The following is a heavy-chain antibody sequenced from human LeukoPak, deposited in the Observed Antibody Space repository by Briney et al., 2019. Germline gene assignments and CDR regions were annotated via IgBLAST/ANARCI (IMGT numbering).Heavy chain of an antibody. CDR3: ARDPQSDGSGWYPYFDY. CDR2: IYSGSPTYSGGTT. J-gene: IGHJ4*02. CDR1: GFTFSSYE. Sequence: GGSLRLSCAASGFTFSSYEMNWVRQAPGKGLEWVSLIYSGSPTYSGGTTYYADSVKGRFTISRDNSKNTLYLQMSSLRVEDTAVYYCARDPQSDGSGWYPYFDYWGQGTLVTVSS. D-gene: IGHD6-19*01. V-gene: IGHV3-NL1*01.